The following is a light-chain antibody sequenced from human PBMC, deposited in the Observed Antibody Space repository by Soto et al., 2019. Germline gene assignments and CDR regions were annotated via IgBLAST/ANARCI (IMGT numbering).Light chain of an antibody. J-gene: IGKJ4*01. Sequence: EIVLTQSPATLSLSPGERATLSCRASQSVYSYLAWYQQKPGQAPRLLIYDATSRATGIPARFSGSGSGTDFTLTISSLEPEDFAVYYCQQRSKWPVTFGGGTKVEIK. CDR2: DAT. CDR3: QQRSKWPVT. V-gene: IGKV3-11*01. CDR1: QSVYSY.